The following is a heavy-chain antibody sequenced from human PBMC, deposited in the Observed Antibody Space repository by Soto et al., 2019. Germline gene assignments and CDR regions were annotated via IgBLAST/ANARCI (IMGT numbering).Heavy chain of an antibody. J-gene: IGHJ6*02. CDR1: GDSIGRFY. D-gene: IGHD3-16*01. CDR3: ARDLRGTGLDI. Sequence: QLQLHESGPGLVKPSETLSLTCNVSGDSIGRFYWSWIRQSAGKGLEWIGRVYSTGGVTYNPALKGRVTISLDRSKNHVSLEMTSVTAADTAVYFCARDLRGTGLDIWGRGTRVSVSS. CDR2: VYSTGGV. V-gene: IGHV4-4*07.